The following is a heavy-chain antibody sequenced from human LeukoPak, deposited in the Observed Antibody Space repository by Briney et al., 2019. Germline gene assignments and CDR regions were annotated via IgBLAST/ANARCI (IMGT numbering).Heavy chain of an antibody. Sequence: GGSLRLSCAGSGFTFSNYAMNWVRQAPGKGLEWVSSISESGGTRDYADSVKGRFAISRDNSKNTLYLQMNSLRVEDTAVYYCARAGFGELLVAAFDIWGQGTMVTVSS. V-gene: IGHV3-23*01. CDR2: ISESGGTR. CDR3: ARAGFGELLVAAFDI. CDR1: GFTFSNYA. J-gene: IGHJ3*02. D-gene: IGHD1-26*01.